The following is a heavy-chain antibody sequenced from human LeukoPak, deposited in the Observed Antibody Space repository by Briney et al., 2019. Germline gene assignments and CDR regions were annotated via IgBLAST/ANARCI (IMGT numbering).Heavy chain of an antibody. Sequence: GGSLSLSCAASGYTFSDYSVNWARQVPGKGLEWVSSISSSGTYIYYADSVKGRFTISRDNAKNSLFLQMNSLRAEDTAVYYCVSGNDPDYVWGTYRLDAFDIWGEGTMVIVSS. CDR3: VSGNDPDYVWGTYRLDAFDI. J-gene: IGHJ3*02. D-gene: IGHD3-16*02. CDR1: GYTFSDYS. CDR2: ISSSGTYI. V-gene: IGHV3-21*01.